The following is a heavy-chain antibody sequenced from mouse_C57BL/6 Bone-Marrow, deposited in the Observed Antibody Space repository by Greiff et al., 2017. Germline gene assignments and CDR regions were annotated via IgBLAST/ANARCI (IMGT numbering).Heavy chain of an antibody. CDR3: ARYDGYYFDY. V-gene: IGHV5-17*01. D-gene: IGHD2-3*01. CDR1: GFTFSDYG. CDR2: ISSGSSTI. J-gene: IGHJ2*01. Sequence: EVMLVESGGGLVKPGGSLKLSCAASGFTFSDYGMHWVRQAPEKGLEWVAYISSGSSTIYYADTVKGRFTISRDNAKNTLFLQMTSLRSEDTAMYYCARYDGYYFDYCGQGTTLTVSS.